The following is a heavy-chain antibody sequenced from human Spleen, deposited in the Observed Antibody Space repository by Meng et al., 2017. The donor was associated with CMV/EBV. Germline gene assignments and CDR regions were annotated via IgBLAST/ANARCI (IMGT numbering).Heavy chain of an antibody. V-gene: IGHV3-7*01. CDR2: IKQDGSEK. J-gene: IGHJ6*02. Sequence: GESLKISCAASGFTFSSYWMSWVRQAPGKGLEWVANIKQDGSEKYYVDSVKGRFTISRDNAKNSLYLQMNSLRAEDTAVYYCARDPEESGLDVWGQGATVTVSS. CDR1: GFTFSSYW. D-gene: IGHD3-10*01. CDR3: ARDPEESGLDV.